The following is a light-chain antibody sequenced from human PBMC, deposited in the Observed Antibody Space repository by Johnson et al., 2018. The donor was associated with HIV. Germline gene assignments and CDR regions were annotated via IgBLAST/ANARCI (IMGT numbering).Light chain of an antibody. Sequence: QSVLTQPPSVSAAPGQKVTISCSGSSSNIGNNYVSWYQQLPGTAPKLLIYDNNKRPSGIPDRFSGSKSGTSATLGITGLQTGDEAHYYCGTWDTSLSVYVVRTGTKVTLL. V-gene: IGLV1-51*01. CDR3: GTWDTSLSVYV. J-gene: IGLJ1*01. CDR1: SSNIGNNY. CDR2: DNN.